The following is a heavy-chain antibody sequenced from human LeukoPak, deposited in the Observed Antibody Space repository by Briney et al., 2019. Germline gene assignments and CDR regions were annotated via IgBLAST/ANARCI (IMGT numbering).Heavy chain of an antibody. CDR2: IKQDGSEK. Sequence: GGSLRLSCAASGFTFSSYWMSWVRQAPGKGLGWVANIKQDGSEKYYVDSVKGRFTISRDNAKNSLYLQMNSLRAEDTAVYYCARKAYYDFWSGYQTDAFDIWGQGTMVTVSS. D-gene: IGHD3-3*01. J-gene: IGHJ3*02. V-gene: IGHV3-7*01. CDR1: GFTFSSYW. CDR3: ARKAYYDFWSGYQTDAFDI.